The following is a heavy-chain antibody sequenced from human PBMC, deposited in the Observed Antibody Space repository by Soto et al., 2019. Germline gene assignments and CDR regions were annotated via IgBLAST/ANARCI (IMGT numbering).Heavy chain of an antibody. CDR2: IYYSGST. D-gene: IGHD5-18*01. Sequence: SETLSLTCTVSGGSISSYYWSWIRQPPGKGLEWIGYIYYSGSTNYNPSLKSRVTISVDTSKNQFSLKLSSVTAADTAVYYCARHGYSYGTHYFDYWGQGTLVTVSS. J-gene: IGHJ4*02. CDR1: GGSISSYY. CDR3: ARHGYSYGTHYFDY. V-gene: IGHV4-59*08.